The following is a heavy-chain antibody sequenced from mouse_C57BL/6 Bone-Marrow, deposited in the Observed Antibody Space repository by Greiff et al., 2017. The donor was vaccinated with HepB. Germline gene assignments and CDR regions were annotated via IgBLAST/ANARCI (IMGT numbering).Heavy chain of an antibody. V-gene: IGHV7-1*01. Sequence: EVQLVESGGGLVQSGRSLRLSCATSGFTFSDFYMEWVRQAPGKGLEWIAASRNKANDYTTEYSASVKGRFIVSRDTSQSILYLQMNALRAEDTAIYYCARDAWYRGAMDYWGQGTSVTVSS. CDR1: GFTFSDFY. CDR3: ARDAWYRGAMDY. J-gene: IGHJ4*01. CDR2: SRNKANDYTT. D-gene: IGHD1-1*02.